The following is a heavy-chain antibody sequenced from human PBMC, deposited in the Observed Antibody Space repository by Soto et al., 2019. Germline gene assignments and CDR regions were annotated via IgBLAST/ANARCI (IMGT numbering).Heavy chain of an antibody. CDR3: ARGQEGIVGTL. J-gene: IGHJ4*02. Sequence: QVQLQQWGAGLLKPSETLSLTCTVNGGSLTGYYWSWIRQPPGKGLEWIGEVKDGGSTNYSPSLRGRATNSEDTSNAHFSLRLNSVTAADTAVCLWARGQEGIVGTLWDQGALVTVCS. CDR2: VKDGGST. D-gene: IGHD5-12*01. V-gene: IGHV4-34*01. CDR1: GGSLTGYY.